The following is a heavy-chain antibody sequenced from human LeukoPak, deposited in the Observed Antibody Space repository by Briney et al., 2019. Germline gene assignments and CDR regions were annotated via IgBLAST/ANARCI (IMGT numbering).Heavy chain of an antibody. CDR1: GGSISSYD. Sequence: MSSETLSLTCTVSGGSISSYDWRWIRQPPGKGREWIGYVYYSGSTNYNPSLKRRASISVDTCKNQFSLKLSSVTAADTAVYYCARGPLDPYDILTGHFDYWRQGTLVTVSS. V-gene: IGHV4-59*01. D-gene: IGHD3-9*01. CDR2: VYYSGST. J-gene: IGHJ4*02. CDR3: ARGPLDPYDILTGHFDY.